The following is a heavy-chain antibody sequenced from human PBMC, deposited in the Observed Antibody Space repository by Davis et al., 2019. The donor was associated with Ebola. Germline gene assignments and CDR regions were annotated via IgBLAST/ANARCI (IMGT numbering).Heavy chain of an antibody. V-gene: IGHV1-3*04. CDR2: ISTGNGNA. CDR3: ARLGTSADYYAMDV. J-gene: IGHJ6*02. Sequence: ASVKVSCKASGYTFTNYAMHWVRQAPGQRLEWMGWISTGNGNARYSQKFQGRVTITRDTSATTAYMELSSLRSEDTAVYYCARLGTSADYYAMDVWGQGTTVTVSS. CDR1: GYTFTNYA.